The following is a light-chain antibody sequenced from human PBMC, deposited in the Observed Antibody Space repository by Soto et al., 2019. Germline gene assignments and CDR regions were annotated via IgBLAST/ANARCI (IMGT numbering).Light chain of an antibody. CDR2: KAS. V-gene: IGKV1-5*03. CDR3: QHYNSYGPWT. J-gene: IGKJ1*01. Sequence: DIQMTQSPSILSASVGDRVTITCRASQSISSWLAWYQQKPGKAPKLLIYKASSLESGVPSRFSGSGSGTEFTLTISSLQPDDFATYYCQHYNSYGPWTFGQGTKVEIK. CDR1: QSISSW.